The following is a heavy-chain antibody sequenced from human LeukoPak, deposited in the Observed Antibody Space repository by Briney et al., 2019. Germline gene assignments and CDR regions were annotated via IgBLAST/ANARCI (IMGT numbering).Heavy chain of an antibody. CDR3: ARDGGDDYYYYGMDV. CDR1: EFTFSSYS. CDR2: IYSGGST. J-gene: IGHJ6*02. Sequence: GGSLRLSCAASEFTFSSYSMNWVRQAPGKGLEWVSVIYSGGSTYYADSVKGRFTISRDNSKNTLYLQMNSLRAEDTAVYYCARDGGDDYYYYGMDVWGQGTTVTVSS. D-gene: IGHD2-21*02. V-gene: IGHV3-66*02.